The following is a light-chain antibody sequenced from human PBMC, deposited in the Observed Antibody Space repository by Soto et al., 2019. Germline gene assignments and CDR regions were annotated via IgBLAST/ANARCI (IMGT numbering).Light chain of an antibody. J-gene: IGKJ3*01. Sequence: EIVMTQSPATLSVSPGERATLSCRASQSVSSNLAWYQQKPGQAPRFLIYGASTRATGIPARFSGSGSGTEFTLTISSLQSEDFAVYYCQQYNNWPLFTFGPGTKVDIK. CDR1: QSVSSN. CDR3: QQYNNWPLFT. V-gene: IGKV3-15*01. CDR2: GAS.